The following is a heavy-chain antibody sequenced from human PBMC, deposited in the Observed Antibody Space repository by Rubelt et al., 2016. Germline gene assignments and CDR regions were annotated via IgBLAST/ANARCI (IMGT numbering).Heavy chain of an antibody. CDR1: GYTFTSYG. Sequence: QVQLVQSGAEVKKPGASVKVSCKASGYTFTSYGISWVRQAPGQGLEWMGWTNAGNGNTQYSQKFQDRVTITRDTSARTAYMELSSLRSEDTAVYYCAREDTTDRGWYDALDIWGQGTMVTVSS. D-gene: IGHD6-19*01. CDR2: TNAGNGNT. J-gene: IGHJ3*02. V-gene: IGHV1-18*01. CDR3: AREDTTDRGWYDALDI.